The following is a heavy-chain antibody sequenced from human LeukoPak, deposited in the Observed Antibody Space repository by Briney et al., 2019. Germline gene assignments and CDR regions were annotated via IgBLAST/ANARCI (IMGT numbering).Heavy chain of an antibody. CDR1: GFTFKNSG. CDR2: INSDGSST. D-gene: IGHD3-22*01. Sequence: GGSLRLSCVASGFTFKNSGMSWVRRAPGKGLVWVSRINSDGSSTSYADSVKGRFTISRDNAKNMLYLQMNSLRAEDTAVYYCARDPPNYYDSSGEVDYWGQGTLVTVSS. CDR3: ARDPPNYYDSSGEVDY. V-gene: IGHV3-74*01. J-gene: IGHJ4*02.